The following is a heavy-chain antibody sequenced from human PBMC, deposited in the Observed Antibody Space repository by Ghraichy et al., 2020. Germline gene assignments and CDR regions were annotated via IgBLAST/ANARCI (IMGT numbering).Heavy chain of an antibody. CDR2: IWYDGSNK. D-gene: IGHD5-18*01. CDR3: ARDSYGFGIAIY. V-gene: IGHV3-33*01. CDR1: GFTFSSYG. Sequence: GGSLRLSCAASGFTFSSYGMHWVRQAPGKGLEWVAVIWYDGSNKYYADSVKGRFTISRDNSKNTLYLQMNSLRAEDTAVYYCARDSYGFGIAIYWGQGTLVTVSS. J-gene: IGHJ4*02.